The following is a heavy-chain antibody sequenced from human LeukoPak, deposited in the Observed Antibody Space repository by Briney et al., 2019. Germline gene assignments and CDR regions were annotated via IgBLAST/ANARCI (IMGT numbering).Heavy chain of an antibody. Sequence: SETLSLTCTVSGGSTSSYYWSWIRQPPGKGLEWIGYIYYSGSTNYNPSLKSRVTISVDTSKNQFSLKLSSVTAADTAVYYCAREGKGYYYYGIDVWGQGTTVTVSS. CDR2: IYYSGST. CDR1: GGSTSSYY. V-gene: IGHV4-59*01. D-gene: IGHD4-23*01. J-gene: IGHJ6*02. CDR3: AREGKGYYYYGIDV.